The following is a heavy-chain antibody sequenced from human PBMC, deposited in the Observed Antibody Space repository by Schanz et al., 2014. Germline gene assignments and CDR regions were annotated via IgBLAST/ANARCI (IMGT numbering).Heavy chain of an antibody. Sequence: EVQLVESGGGVVQPGRSLRLSCAASGFTFSTHAMHWVRQAPGKGLEWVSAISGSGGSTYYADSVKGRFTISRDNSKNTLYLQMDSLRAEDTAVYFCAKKVPAYNPFDSWGQGTLVTVSS. V-gene: IGHV3-23*04. CDR2: ISGSGGST. CDR1: GFTFSTHA. D-gene: IGHD1-1*01. J-gene: IGHJ4*02. CDR3: AKKVPAYNPFDS.